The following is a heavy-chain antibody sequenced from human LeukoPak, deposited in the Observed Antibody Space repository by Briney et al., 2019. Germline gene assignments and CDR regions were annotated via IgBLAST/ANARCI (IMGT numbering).Heavy chain of an antibody. D-gene: IGHD5-18*01. J-gene: IGHJ4*02. Sequence: ASVKVSCKASGYTFTSYDINWVRQATGQGLEWMGWMNPNSGGTNYAQKFQGRVTMTRDTSISTAYMELSRLRSDDTAVCYCARGADLWLPVDYWGQGTLVTVSS. V-gene: IGHV1-2*02. CDR1: GYTFTSYD. CDR2: MNPNSGGT. CDR3: ARGADLWLPVDY.